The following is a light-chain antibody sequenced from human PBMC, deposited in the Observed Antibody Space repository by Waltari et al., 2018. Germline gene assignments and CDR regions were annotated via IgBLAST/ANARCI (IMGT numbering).Light chain of an antibody. Sequence: IVFTQSPATLSLSPGERATLACMASQSVSSYLAWYQQKPGQAPRLLIYYASNRATGIPASFSGSGSGTDFTLTISSLEPEDFAVYYCLQRNSWPLTFGGGTKVEIK. J-gene: IGKJ4*01. CDR3: LQRNSWPLT. CDR1: QSVSSY. V-gene: IGKV3-11*01. CDR2: YAS.